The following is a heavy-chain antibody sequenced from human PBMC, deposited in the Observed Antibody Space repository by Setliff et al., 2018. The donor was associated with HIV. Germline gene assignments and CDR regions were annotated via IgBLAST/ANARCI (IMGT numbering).Heavy chain of an antibody. CDR2: IIPILGIA. CDR1: GGTFSRYA. J-gene: IGHJ2*01. CDR3: ARGSSGYYPNWYFDL. D-gene: IGHD3-22*01. Sequence: KVSCKASGGTFSRYAISWVRQAPGQGLEWMGGIIPILGIANYAQKFQGRVTITADKSTSTAYMDLSSLRSEDTAVYYCARGSSGYYPNWYFDLWGRGTLVTVSS. V-gene: IGHV1-69*10.